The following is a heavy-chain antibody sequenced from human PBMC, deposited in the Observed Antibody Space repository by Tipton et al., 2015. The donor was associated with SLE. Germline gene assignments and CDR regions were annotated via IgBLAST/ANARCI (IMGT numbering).Heavy chain of an antibody. CDR2: LHHSGST. J-gene: IGHJ4*02. D-gene: IGHD2-15*01. CDR3: ARQVAGVARDYFDY. Sequence: TLSLTCSVSGYSLSSGYWGWFRQPPGMDLEWIATLHHSGSTYYSPSLKSRVTISVDTSKNQFSLKVSSVTAADTAVYSCARQVAGVARDYFDYWGQGTLVTVSS. CDR1: GYSLSSGY. V-gene: IGHV4-38-2*01.